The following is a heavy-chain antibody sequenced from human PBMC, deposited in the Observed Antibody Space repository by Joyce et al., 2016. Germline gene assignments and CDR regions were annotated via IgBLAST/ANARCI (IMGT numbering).Heavy chain of an antibody. CDR1: RDSFTGYW. J-gene: IGHJ4*02. V-gene: IGHV5-51*01. CDR3: ARRVRGAEPEY. Sequence: EVHLVQSGAEVKKHGESLMISCKGSRDSFTGYWIDWVRQLPGKGLEWLGSMYPCYSDTKYIPSFEGRVTISVDRSATTAFLQWNSLRTSDTAMYFCARRVRGAEPEYWGQGTRLIVSS. CDR2: MYPCYSDT. D-gene: IGHD2-21*01.